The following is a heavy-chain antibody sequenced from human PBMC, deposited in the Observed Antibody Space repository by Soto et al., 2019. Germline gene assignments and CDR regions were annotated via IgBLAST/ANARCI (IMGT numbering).Heavy chain of an antibody. CDR1: GFTVSSNY. V-gene: IGHV3-53*01. CDR3: AGGLKEGDYYYYYGMDV. J-gene: IGHJ6*02. D-gene: IGHD2-21*02. Sequence: LRLSCAASGFTVSSNYMSWVRQAPGKGLEWVSVIYSGGSTYYADSVKGRFTISRDNSKNTLYLQMNSLRAEDTAVYYCAGGLKEGDYYYYYGMDVWGQGTTVTVSS. CDR2: IYSGGST.